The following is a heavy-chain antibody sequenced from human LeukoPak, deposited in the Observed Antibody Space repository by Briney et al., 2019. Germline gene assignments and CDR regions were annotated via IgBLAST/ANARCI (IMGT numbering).Heavy chain of an antibody. D-gene: IGHD3-22*01. CDR2: INPNSGGT. J-gene: IGHJ5*02. CDR1: GYTFTGYY. CDR3: ARGRNYYDSSGYYYGYDWFDP. V-gene: IGHV1-2*02. Sequence: ASVKVSCKASGYTFTGYYMHWVRQAPGQGLEWMGWINPNSGGTNYAQKFQGRVTMTRDTSISTAYMELSRLRSDDTAVYYCARGRNYYDSSGYYYGYDWFDPWGQGTLVTVSS.